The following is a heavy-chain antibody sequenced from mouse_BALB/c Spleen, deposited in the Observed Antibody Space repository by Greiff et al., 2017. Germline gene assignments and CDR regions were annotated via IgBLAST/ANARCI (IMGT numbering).Heavy chain of an antibody. Sequence: EVQLVESGGGLVKPGGSLKLSCAASGFTFSSYAMSWVRQTPEKRLEWVATISSGGSYTYYPDSVKGRFTISRDNAKNTLYLQMSSLRSEDTAMYYCARRETDYAMDYWGQGTSVTVSS. V-gene: IGHV5-9-3*01. CDR3: ARRETDYAMDY. J-gene: IGHJ4*01. CDR1: GFTFSSYA. CDR2: ISSGGSYT.